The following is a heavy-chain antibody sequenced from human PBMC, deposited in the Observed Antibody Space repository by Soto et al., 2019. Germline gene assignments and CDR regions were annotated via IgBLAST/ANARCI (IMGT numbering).Heavy chain of an antibody. CDR3: ARGLDYYDSSGYFTTYYFDF. CDR1: GYTFTGYY. CDR2: INPNSGGT. Sequence: ASVKVSCKASGYTFTGYYMHWVRQAPGQGLEWMGWINPNSGGTNYEQKFQGRVTMTRDTSISTAYMELSRLRSDDTAVYYCARGLDYYDSSGYFTTYYFDFWG. J-gene: IGHJ4*01. V-gene: IGHV1-2*02. D-gene: IGHD3-22*01.